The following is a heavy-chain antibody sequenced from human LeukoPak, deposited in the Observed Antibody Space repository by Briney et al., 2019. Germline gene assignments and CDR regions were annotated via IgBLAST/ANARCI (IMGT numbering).Heavy chain of an antibody. D-gene: IGHD3-16*01. J-gene: IGHJ6*02. Sequence: GGSLRLSCAAYGFTFSNYAMSWVRQAPGKGLEWVSAVSGSGATTYYADSVKGRFTVSRDNAKNTLYLQMNSLRAEDTAVYYCANDLSYGMDVWGQGTTVTVSS. CDR2: VSGSGATT. V-gene: IGHV3-23*01. CDR1: GFTFSNYA. CDR3: ANDLSYGMDV.